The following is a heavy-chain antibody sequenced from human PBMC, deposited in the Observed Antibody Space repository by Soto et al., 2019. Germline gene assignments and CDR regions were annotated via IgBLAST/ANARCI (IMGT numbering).Heavy chain of an antibody. CDR1: GDNVSSYSAA. Sequence: PSQTLSLTCVISGDNVSSYSAAWNWIRQSPSRGLEWLGRTSYRSRWYNDYARSVTSRITINSDTSKNQFSLQLNSVTPEDTAVYYCARDAGSFDPWGQETLVTVS. CDR3: ARDAGSFDP. CDR2: TSYRSRWYN. V-gene: IGHV6-1*01. J-gene: IGHJ5*02.